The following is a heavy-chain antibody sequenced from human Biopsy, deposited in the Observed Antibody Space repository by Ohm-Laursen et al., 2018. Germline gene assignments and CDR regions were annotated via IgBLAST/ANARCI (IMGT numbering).Heavy chain of an antibody. D-gene: IGHD3-3*01. CDR2: IYPDDSET. V-gene: IGHV5-51*01. CDR3: AREFRFVAGVDV. Sequence: ESLRISCKGSGYSFTKYWIGWVRQMPGKGLEWMAIIYPDDSETRYSPSFQGQVTISANKSISTAYLQWSSLKASDTAMYYCAREFRFVAGVDVWGQGTTVTVSS. CDR1: GYSFTKYW. J-gene: IGHJ6*02.